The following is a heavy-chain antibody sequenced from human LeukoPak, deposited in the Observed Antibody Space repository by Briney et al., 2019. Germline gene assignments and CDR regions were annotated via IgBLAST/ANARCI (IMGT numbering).Heavy chain of an antibody. CDR1: GGSFSGYY. CDR3: ARVGDSSSWYPFDY. CDR2: INHSGST. D-gene: IGHD6-13*01. J-gene: IGHJ4*02. Sequence: SETLSLTCAVYGGSFSGYYWSWIRQPPGKGLEWIGEINHSGSTNYNPSLKSRVTISVDKSKNQFSLKLSSVTAADTAVYYCARVGDSSSWYPFDYWGQGTLVTVSS. V-gene: IGHV4-34*01.